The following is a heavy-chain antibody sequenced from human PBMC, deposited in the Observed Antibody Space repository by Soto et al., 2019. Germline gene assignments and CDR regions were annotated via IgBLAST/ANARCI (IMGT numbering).Heavy chain of an antibody. J-gene: IGHJ3*02. CDR1: GFTVSSNY. V-gene: IGHV3-53*01. Sequence: GSLRLSCAASGFTVSSNYMSWVRQAPGRGLEWVSVIYSGGSTYYADSVKGRFTISRDNSKNTLYLQMNSLRAEDTAVYYCARGYPWPSDDAFDIWGQGTMVTVSS. CDR3: ARGYPWPSDDAFDI. D-gene: IGHD1-26*01. CDR2: IYSGGST.